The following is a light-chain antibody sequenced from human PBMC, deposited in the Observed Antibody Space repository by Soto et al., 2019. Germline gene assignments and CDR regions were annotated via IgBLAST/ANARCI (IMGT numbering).Light chain of an antibody. CDR2: GAS. CDR3: HQYGDSPL. V-gene: IGKV3-20*01. J-gene: IGKJ3*01. Sequence: EIVLTQSPGTLSLSPGEIATLSCRASQSVRSSYLAWYQQKPGQAPRLRIYGASIRATGIPDRFGGSGSGTDFTLTISRLEPEDFAVYYCHQYGDSPLFGPGTKVDIK. CDR1: QSVRSSY.